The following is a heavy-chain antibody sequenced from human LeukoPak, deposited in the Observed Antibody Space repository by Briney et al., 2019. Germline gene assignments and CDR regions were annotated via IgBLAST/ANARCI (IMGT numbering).Heavy chain of an antibody. V-gene: IGHV3-23*01. J-gene: IGHJ3*02. CDR2: ISGSGGST. D-gene: IGHD1-1*01. CDR1: GFTFSSYA. CDR3: AKGKVRDDAFDI. Sequence: GGSLRLSCAASGFTFSSYAVSWVRQAPGKGLEWVSAISGSGGSTYYADSVKGRFTISRDNSKNTLYLQMNSLRAEDTAVYYCAKGKVRDDAFDIWGQGTMVTVSS.